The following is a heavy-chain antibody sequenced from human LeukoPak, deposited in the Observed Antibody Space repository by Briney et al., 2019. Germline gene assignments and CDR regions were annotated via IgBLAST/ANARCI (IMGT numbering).Heavy chain of an antibody. CDR1: GFTFSSYA. J-gene: IGHJ4*02. CDR3: AKTGGATNFGPLDS. D-gene: IGHD1-26*01. Sequence: GGSLRLSCAASGFTFSSYAMHWVRQAPGKGLEWVAVISYDGSNKYYADSVKGRFTISRDNSQNTLYLQMNSLRAEDAAVYYCAKTGGATNFGPLDSWGQGTLVFVSS. CDR2: ISYDGSNK. V-gene: IGHV3-30*04.